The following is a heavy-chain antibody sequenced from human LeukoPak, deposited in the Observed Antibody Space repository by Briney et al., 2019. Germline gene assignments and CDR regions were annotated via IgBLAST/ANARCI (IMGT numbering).Heavy chain of an antibody. CDR1: GFTFSSYA. V-gene: IGHV3-30-3*01. CDR2: ISYDGSNK. Sequence: RPGGSLRLSCAASGFTFSSYAMHWVRQAPGKGLEWVAVISYDGSNKYYADSVKGRFTISRDNSKNTLYLQMNSLRAEDTAVYYCARDRAGEQQDYYGMDVWGQGTTVTVSS. CDR3: ARDRAGEQQDYYGMDV. J-gene: IGHJ6*02. D-gene: IGHD6-13*01.